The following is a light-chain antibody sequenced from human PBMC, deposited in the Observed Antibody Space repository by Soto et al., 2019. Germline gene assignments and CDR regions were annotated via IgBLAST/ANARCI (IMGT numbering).Light chain of an antibody. J-gene: IGKJ1*01. Sequence: EIVVSQSPGTLSLSKGERATLSCRASQSITSNYLAWYQQKPGQAPRLLIYDASSRATGIPDRFSGSGSGTDFTLTISRLEPEDLGVYYCQQYGYSPPWTFGQGTKVDI. CDR2: DAS. CDR1: QSITSNY. CDR3: QQYGYSPPWT. V-gene: IGKV3-20*01.